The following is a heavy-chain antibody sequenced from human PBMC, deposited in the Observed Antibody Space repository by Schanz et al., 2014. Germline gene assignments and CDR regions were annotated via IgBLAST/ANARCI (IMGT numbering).Heavy chain of an antibody. Sequence: QVQLQESGPGLVKPSDTLSLTCAVSGYSINTSDWWGWIRQPPGKGLEWIGEINHSGSTNYNPSRKSRVTISVDPSKTHFSLKVRSVTAADTAVYYCARARGSNRGPRKYYFDYWGQGTLVTVSS. CDR2: INHSGST. CDR3: ARARGSNRGPRKYYFDY. CDR1: GYSINTSDW. J-gene: IGHJ4*02. V-gene: IGHV4-28*07.